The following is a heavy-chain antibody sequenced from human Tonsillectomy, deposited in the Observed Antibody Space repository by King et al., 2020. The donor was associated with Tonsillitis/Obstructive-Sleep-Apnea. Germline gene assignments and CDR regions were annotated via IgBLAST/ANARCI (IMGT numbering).Heavy chain of an antibody. D-gene: IGHD5-24*01. Sequence: VQLVESGGGVVQPGRSLRLSCAASGFTFSSYAMHWVRQAPGKGLEWVAVISYDGSHKYYADSEKGRFTISRDNSKNTVYLQMNSLRAEDTAVYYCVRDGYNPGDAMDVWGQGTTVTVSS. V-gene: IGHV3-30*04. J-gene: IGHJ6*02. CDR2: ISYDGSHK. CDR1: GFTFSSYA. CDR3: VRDGYNPGDAMDV.